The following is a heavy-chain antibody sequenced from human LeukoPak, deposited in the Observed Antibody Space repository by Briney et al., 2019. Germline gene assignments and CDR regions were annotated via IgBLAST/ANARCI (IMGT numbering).Heavy chain of an antibody. CDR3: ARASGFWSGYSRYNWFDP. J-gene: IGHJ5*02. V-gene: IGHV1-2*02. D-gene: IGHD3-3*01. CDR1: GYTFTGYY. CDR2: INPNSGGT. Sequence: ASVKVSCKASGYTFTGYYIHWLRQAPGQGLEWMGWINPNSGGTNYAQKFQGTVTMTRATSISTAYMELSRLRSAETAVYYCARASGFWSGYSRYNWFDPWGQGTLVTVSS.